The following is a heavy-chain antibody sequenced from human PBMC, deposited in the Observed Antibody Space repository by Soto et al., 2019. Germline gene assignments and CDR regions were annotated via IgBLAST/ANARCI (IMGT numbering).Heavy chain of an antibody. CDR3: ARVRTEYAGLDY. CDR2: VCYSGST. V-gene: IGHV4-30-4*01. Sequence: LSLTYTISISSISSRDYYWSWIRQPPGKGLESIAYVCYSGSTYYNPSLKSRVAISLDTSKNQFSLRLTSVTAADTAVYFCARVRTEYAGLDYWGQGTLVTVSS. J-gene: IGHJ4*02. CDR1: ISSISSRDYY. D-gene: IGHD2-2*01.